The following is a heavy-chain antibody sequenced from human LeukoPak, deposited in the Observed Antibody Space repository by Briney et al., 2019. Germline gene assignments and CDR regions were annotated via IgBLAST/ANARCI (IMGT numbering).Heavy chain of an antibody. CDR2: ISAYNGNT. Sequence: ASVKVSCKASGYTFTSYGISWVRQAPGQGLEWMGRISAYNGNTNYAQKLQGRVTMTTDTSTSTAYMELRSLRSDDTAVYYCARSDNILTGYYQQNRGGSKNWFDPWGQGTLVTVSS. D-gene: IGHD3-9*01. J-gene: IGHJ5*02. CDR1: GYTFTSYG. CDR3: ARSDNILTGYYQQNRGGSKNWFDP. V-gene: IGHV1-18*01.